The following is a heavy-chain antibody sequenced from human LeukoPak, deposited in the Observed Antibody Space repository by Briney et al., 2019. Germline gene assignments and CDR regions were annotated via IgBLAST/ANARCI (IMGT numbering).Heavy chain of an antibody. Sequence: GRSLRLSCAASGFTFSSYAMHWVRQAPGKGLEWVAVISYDGSNKYYADSVKGRFTISRDNSKNTLYLQMNSLRAEDTAVYYCARVNAYDILTGYYPQPVDYWGQGALVTVSS. CDR2: ISYDGSNK. V-gene: IGHV3-30-3*01. CDR1: GFTFSSYA. J-gene: IGHJ4*02. CDR3: ARVNAYDILTGYYPQPVDY. D-gene: IGHD3-9*01.